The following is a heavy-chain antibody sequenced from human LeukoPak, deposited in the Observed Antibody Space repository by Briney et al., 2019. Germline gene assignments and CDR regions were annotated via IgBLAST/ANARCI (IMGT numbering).Heavy chain of an antibody. CDR2: MNPNSGNT. D-gene: IGHD6-13*01. V-gene: IGHV1-8*03. J-gene: IGHJ4*02. Sequence: ASVKVSCKASGYTFTSYDLNWVRQATGQGLEWMGWMNPNSGNTGYAQKFQGRVTFTRNTSISTAYMELSSLRSEDTAVYYCARDLGVHSSSWYSDYWGQGTLVTVSS. CDR1: GYTFTSYD. CDR3: ARDLGVHSSSWYSDY.